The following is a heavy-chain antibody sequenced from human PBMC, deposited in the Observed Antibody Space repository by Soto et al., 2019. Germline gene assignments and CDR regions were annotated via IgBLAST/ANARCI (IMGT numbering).Heavy chain of an antibody. Sequence: TSETLSLTCTVSGGSISTYYWTWIRQPPGKGLEWIGYIYYTGFTKYSPSLKSRVTISVDTSKNQFSLKLNSVTAADTAVYYCARDLWGYCGTDCYPLDVWGQGTTVTVSS. V-gene: IGHV4-59*01. CDR2: IYYTGFT. CDR1: GGSISTYY. J-gene: IGHJ6*02. D-gene: IGHD2-21*02. CDR3: ARDLWGYCGTDCYPLDV.